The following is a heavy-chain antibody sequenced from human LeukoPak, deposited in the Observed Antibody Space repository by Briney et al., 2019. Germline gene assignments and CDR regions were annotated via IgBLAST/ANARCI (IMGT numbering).Heavy chain of an antibody. V-gene: IGHV4-34*01. J-gene: IGHJ6*02. CDR3: ARMGYCSGGSCYDYYYYGMDV. D-gene: IGHD2-15*01. CDR2: VNHSGST. CDR1: GGSFSGYY. Sequence: SETLSLTCAVYGGSFSGYYWSWIRQPPGKGLEWIGEVNHSGSTNYNPSLKSRVTISVDTSKNQFSLKLSSVTAADTAVYYCARMGYCSGGSCYDYYYYGMDVWGQGTTVTVSS.